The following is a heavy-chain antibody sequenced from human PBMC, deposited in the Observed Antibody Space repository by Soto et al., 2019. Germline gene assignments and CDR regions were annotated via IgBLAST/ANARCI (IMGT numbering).Heavy chain of an antibody. Sequence: GGSLRLSCAASGFTFSSYGMHWVRQAPGKGLEWVAFIWHDGGNKFYAESVKGRFTISRDNSKNTLYLQMTSLSAEDTAMYYCARDGDVNTGFGKDYWGQGTLVTVAS. CDR2: IWHDGGNK. J-gene: IGHJ4*02. D-gene: IGHD3-16*01. V-gene: IGHV3-33*01. CDR3: ARDGDVNTGFGKDY. CDR1: GFTFSSYG.